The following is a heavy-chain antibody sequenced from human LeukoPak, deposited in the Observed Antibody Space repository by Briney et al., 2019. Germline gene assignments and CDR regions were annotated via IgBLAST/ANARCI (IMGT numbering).Heavy chain of an antibody. CDR3: ARGNRERKYYDFWSGYPLGY. J-gene: IGHJ4*02. CDR2: IIPIFGTA. V-gene: IGHV1-69*13. D-gene: IGHD3-3*01. CDR1: GGTFSSYV. Sequence: SVKVSCKASGGTFSSYVISWVRQAPGQGLEWMGGIIPIFGTANYAQKFQGRVTITADESTSTAYMELSSLRSEDTAVYYCARGNRERKYYDFWSGYPLGYWGQGTLVTVSS.